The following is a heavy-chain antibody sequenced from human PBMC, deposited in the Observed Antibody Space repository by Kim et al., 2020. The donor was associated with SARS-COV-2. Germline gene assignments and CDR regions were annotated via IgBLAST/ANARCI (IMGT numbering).Heavy chain of an antibody. CDR3: AKGALGHYYY. J-gene: IGHJ6*01. V-gene: IGHV3-48*01. Sequence: GGSLRLTCAASGLTFSTYDMNWVRQAPGKGLEWVSYVSNSRSTIYYADSVRGRFTISRDNAKNSLYLQMNSLRAEDTAVYYCAKGALGHYYY. CDR1: GLTFSTYD. CDR2: VSNSRSTI.